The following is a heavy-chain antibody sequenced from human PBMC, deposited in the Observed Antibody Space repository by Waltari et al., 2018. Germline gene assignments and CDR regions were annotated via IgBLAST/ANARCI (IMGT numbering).Heavy chain of an antibody. CDR3: ARSNRAAADYYYGMDV. D-gene: IGHD6-13*01. J-gene: IGHJ6*02. CDR1: GGTFRRYA. CDR2: IIPILCIA. V-gene: IGHV1-69*04. Sequence: QVQLVQSGAEVKKPGSSVKVSCKASGGTFRRYAISWVGQDAGQGLAWMGRIIPILCIANYAQKFQGRVTITADKSTSTAYMELSSLRSEDTAVYYCARSNRAAADYYYGMDVWGQGTTVTVSS.